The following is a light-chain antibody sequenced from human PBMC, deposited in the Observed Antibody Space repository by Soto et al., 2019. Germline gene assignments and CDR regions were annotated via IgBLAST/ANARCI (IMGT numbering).Light chain of an antibody. V-gene: IGLV2-11*01. CDR1: SSDVGAYNH. CDR3: CSDAGRYTWV. CDR2: DVI. J-gene: IGLJ3*02. Sequence: QSALTQPRSVSGSPGQSVTISCTGASSDVGAYNHVSWYRQHPGKAPKLVIYDVIKRPSGVPDRFSGSKSGNTASLTISGLQAEDEADYYCCSDAGRYTWVFGGGTKLTVL.